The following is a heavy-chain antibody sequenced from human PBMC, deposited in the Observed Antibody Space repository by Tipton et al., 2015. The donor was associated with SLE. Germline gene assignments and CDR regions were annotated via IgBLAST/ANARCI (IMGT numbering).Heavy chain of an antibody. Sequence: LRLSCTVSGGSINSGDFYWSWIRQSPGKGLEWIGYIYHSGTTYYNPSLQSRATISVDTSENQFSLKLSSVTAADTAVYYCARGAGIAAADNYFDYWGQGTLVTVSS. CDR3: ARGAGIAAADNYFDY. J-gene: IGHJ4*02. D-gene: IGHD6-13*01. V-gene: IGHV4-30-4*01. CDR2: IYHSGTT. CDR1: GGSINSGDFY.